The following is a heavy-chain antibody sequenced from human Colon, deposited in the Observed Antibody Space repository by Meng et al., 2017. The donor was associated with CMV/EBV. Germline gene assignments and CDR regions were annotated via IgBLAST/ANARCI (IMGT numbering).Heavy chain of an antibody. D-gene: IGHD1-7*01. V-gene: IGHV1-2*02. CDR3: ARVKCGTTSCSQGLDP. Sequence: ASVKVSCKASGYTFTDYYLHWVRQAPGQGLEWMGWINPNGGGTDYAQTFQGRVTMTRDTSITTAYLEVSRLTSADTATYYCARVKCGTTSCSQGLDPWGQGTLVTVSS. J-gene: IGHJ5*02. CDR2: INPNGGGT. CDR1: GYTFTDYY.